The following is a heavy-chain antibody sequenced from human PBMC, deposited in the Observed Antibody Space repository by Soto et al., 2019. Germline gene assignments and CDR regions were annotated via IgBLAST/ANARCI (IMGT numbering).Heavy chain of an antibody. J-gene: IGHJ6*02. V-gene: IGHV3-21*01. Sequence: GGSLRLSCAASGFTFSSYSMNWVRQAPGKGLEWVSSISSSSSYIYYADSVKGRFTISRDNAKNSLYLQMNSLRAEDTAVYYCARVGPNGPYYYGMDVWGQGTTVTVYS. CDR1: GFTFSSYS. CDR2: ISSSSSYI. D-gene: IGHD3-3*01. CDR3: ARVGPNGPYYYGMDV.